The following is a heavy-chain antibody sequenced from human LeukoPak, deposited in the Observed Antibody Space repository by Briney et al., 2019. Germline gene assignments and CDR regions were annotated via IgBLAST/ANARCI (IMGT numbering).Heavy chain of an antibody. CDR1: GYTFTAYN. V-gene: IGHV1-2*02. CDR2: INPNSGVT. Sequence: ASVKVSCQASGYTFTAYNIYWVRQAPGQGPEWMGWINPNSGVTACAQKFQGRVNMTRDTSIRTAYLDLAGLRSDDTAVYYCARDGPLGYYYFYMDVWGKGTTVIVSS. CDR3: ARDGPLGYYYFYMDV. J-gene: IGHJ6*03.